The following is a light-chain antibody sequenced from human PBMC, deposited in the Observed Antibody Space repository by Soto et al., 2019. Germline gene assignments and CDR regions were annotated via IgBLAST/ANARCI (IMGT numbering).Light chain of an antibody. J-gene: IGLJ3*02. CDR2: DVS. Sequence: QSALTQPRSVSGSPGQSVSISCTGASSDVVGYNSVSWYQQHPGKAPKLMIFDVSQRPSGVPDRFSGSKSGNTASLTISGLHAEDEADYYCFSYAGTDTLGVFGGGTKLTVL. CDR1: SSDVVGYNS. V-gene: IGLV2-11*01. CDR3: FSYAGTDTLGV.